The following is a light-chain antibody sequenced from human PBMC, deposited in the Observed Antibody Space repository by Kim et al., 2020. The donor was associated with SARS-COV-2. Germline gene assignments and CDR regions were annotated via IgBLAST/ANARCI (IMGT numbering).Light chain of an antibody. CDR1: SSDVGSYNL. Sequence: GQSTTICCTGTSSDVGSYNLVSWQQQQPGKATKLMIYEVSKRPSVVDSRFCGYKAGNTASLTIAVLQAEDEADYYCCSYTGSSTLVFGGGTQLTVL. CDR2: EVS. J-gene: IGLJ2*01. V-gene: IGLV2-23*02. CDR3: CSYTGSSTLV.